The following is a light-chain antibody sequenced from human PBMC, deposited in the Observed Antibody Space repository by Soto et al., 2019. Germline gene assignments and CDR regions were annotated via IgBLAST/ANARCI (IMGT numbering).Light chain of an antibody. CDR2: KAS. Sequence: DIQMTQSPSTLSASVGDRVTITCRASQSISSWLAWYQQKPGKAPKLLIYKASSLESGLPSRFSGGGSGKEFPLTSSSLQPDDFATYYCQQYNSYLTFGPGTKVDIK. CDR1: QSISSW. V-gene: IGKV1-5*03. CDR3: QQYNSYLT. J-gene: IGKJ3*01.